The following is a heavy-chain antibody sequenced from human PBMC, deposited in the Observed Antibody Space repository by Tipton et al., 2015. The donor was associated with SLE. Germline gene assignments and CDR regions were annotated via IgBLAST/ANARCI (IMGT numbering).Heavy chain of an antibody. D-gene: IGHD1-7*01. CDR3: ARRTYNWDFPFDY. V-gene: IGHV4-59*11. CDR2: IFYSGGT. CDR1: GASIGSPP. Sequence: TLSLTCTVSGASIGSPPCPWLRQPPGKGLGWIGNIFYSGGTNYSPFLNSRITISVDTSKNQLSLNVISMTAADTAVYYCARRTYNWDFPFDYWGPGTLVTVSS. J-gene: IGHJ4*02.